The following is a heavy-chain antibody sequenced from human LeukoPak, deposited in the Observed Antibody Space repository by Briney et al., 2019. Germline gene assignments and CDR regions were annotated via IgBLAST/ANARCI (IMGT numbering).Heavy chain of an antibody. CDR3: AKSFYISPPAGMDV. D-gene: IGHD2-2*02. CDR1: GFTFDDFA. J-gene: IGHJ6*02. CDR2: INWRSDVI. V-gene: IGHV3-9*01. Sequence: GGSLRLSCAASGFTFDDFAMHWVRQVPGKSLEWVSSINWRSDVIGYADSVKGRFTISRDNTKNCLYLQMNSLRVDDTAFYYCAKSFYISPPAGMDVWGQGTTVTVSS.